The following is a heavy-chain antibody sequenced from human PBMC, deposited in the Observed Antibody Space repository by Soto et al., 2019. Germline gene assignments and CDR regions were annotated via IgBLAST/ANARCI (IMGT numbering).Heavy chain of an antibody. CDR1: GVSISSYL. J-gene: IGHJ4*02. D-gene: IGHD6-25*01. V-gene: IGHV4-59*01. Sequence: SETLSLTCSVSGVSISSYLWSWIRQAPGRGLEWIGYTYHRGSTNYSPSLKSRVAISLDTSENQFSLKVNSVTAADTAVYYCARIGGYHGPLDYWGQGTPVT. CDR2: TYHRGST. CDR3: ARIGGYHGPLDY.